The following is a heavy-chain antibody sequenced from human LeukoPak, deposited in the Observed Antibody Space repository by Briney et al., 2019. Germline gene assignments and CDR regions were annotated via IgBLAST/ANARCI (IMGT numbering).Heavy chain of an antibody. Sequence: GGSLRLSCAASGFTFSDYYMTWIRQPPGKGLEWISYISSSGSTLDYADSVKGRFTISRDNAKNSVSLQMNSLRAEDTAVYYCAKWSRALQLPFDYWGQGTLVTVSS. V-gene: IGHV3-11*01. CDR2: ISSSGSTL. CDR3: AKWSRALQLPFDY. CDR1: GFTFSDYY. D-gene: IGHD5-18*01. J-gene: IGHJ4*02.